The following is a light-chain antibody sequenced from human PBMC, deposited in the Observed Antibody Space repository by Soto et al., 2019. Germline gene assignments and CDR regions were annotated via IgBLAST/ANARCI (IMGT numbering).Light chain of an antibody. Sequence: DIQMTQSPSTLSASVGDRVTITCRASQSISSWLAWYQQKPGKAPKLLIYMASSLESGVPSRFSGSGSGTEFTLTISSLQPDDFATYYCQQYNSYPSFGGGTKVEIK. CDR1: QSISSW. J-gene: IGKJ4*01. CDR2: MAS. CDR3: QQYNSYPS. V-gene: IGKV1-5*03.